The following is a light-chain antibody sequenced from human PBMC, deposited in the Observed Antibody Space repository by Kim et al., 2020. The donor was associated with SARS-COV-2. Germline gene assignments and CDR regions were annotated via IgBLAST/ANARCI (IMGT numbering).Light chain of an antibody. CDR2: AAS. V-gene: IGKV1-39*01. CDR1: QSLRDH. CDR3: QQTYNAPWT. Sequence: DIQMTQSPSSLSASVGDRVTITCRASQSLRDHLNWFQQKPGRAPKLLVYAASTLQRGVPPRFSVTRSGTDFTLTISSLQPEDFATYFCQQTYNAPWTFGQGTKVEVK. J-gene: IGKJ1*01.